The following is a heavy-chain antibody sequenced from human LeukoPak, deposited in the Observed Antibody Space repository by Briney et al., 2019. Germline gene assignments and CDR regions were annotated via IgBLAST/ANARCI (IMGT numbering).Heavy chain of an antibody. Sequence: ASVTVSFTASGYTFTIYGISWVRQAPGQGLEWMGWISAYNGNTNYAQKLQGRVTMTTDTSTSTAYMELRSLRSDDTAVYYCARGDRYSSSWYSGPYYYYGMDVWGQGTTVTVSS. D-gene: IGHD6-13*01. J-gene: IGHJ6*02. CDR3: ARGDRYSSSWYSGPYYYYGMDV. CDR1: GYTFTIYG. CDR2: ISAYNGNT. V-gene: IGHV1-18*01.